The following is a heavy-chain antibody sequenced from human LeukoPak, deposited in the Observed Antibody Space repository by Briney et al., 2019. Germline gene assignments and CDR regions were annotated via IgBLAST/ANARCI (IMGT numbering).Heavy chain of an antibody. CDR1: GGSISSYY. J-gene: IGHJ6*03. CDR2: IYYSGSP. CDR3: ARAPVVAARNRYYYYYYYMDV. V-gene: IGHV4-59*01. Sequence: NPSETLSPTCTVSGGSISSYYWSWIRQPPGKGLEWIGYIYYSGSPNYNPSLKSRATISVATSKNQFSLKLSSVTAADTAVYYCARAPVVAARNRYYYYYYYMDVWGKGTTVTISS. D-gene: IGHD2-15*01.